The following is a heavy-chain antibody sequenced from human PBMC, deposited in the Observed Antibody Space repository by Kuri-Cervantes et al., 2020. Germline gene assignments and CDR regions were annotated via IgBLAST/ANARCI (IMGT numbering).Heavy chain of an antibody. V-gene: IGHV3-30*03. Sequence: GGSLRLSCAASGFTFSSYGMHWVRQAPGKGLEWVAVISYDGSNKYYADSVKGRFTISRDNSKNTLYLQMNSLRAEDTAVYYCARGGYYDSSGQDTDAFDIWGQGTMVTVSS. CDR3: ARGGYYDSSGQDTDAFDI. J-gene: IGHJ3*02. CDR2: ISYDGSNK. D-gene: IGHD3-22*01. CDR1: GFTFSSYG.